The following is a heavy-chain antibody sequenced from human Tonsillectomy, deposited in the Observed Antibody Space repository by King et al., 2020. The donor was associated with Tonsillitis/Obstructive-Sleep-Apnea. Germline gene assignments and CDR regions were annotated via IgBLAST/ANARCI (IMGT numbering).Heavy chain of an antibody. V-gene: IGHV3-7*01. J-gene: IGHJ6*04. D-gene: IGHD1-26*01. CDR1: RFTFSSYW. CDR2: IKQDGSEK. CDR3: GREGGVGEGDV. Sequence: VQLVESGGGLVQPGGSLRLSCAASRFTFSSYWMSWVRQAPGKGPEWVANIKQDGSEKYYVDSVKGRFTISRDNAKNSLYLQMNSLRAEDTAVYYCGREGGVGEGDVWGKGTTVTVSS.